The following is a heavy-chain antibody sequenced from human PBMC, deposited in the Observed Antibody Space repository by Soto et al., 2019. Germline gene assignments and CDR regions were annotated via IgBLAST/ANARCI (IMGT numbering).Heavy chain of an antibody. Sequence: SETLSLTCAVYGGSFSGYYWSWIRQPPGKGLEWIGEINHSGSTNYNPSLKSRVTISVDTSRNQFSLKLSSVTAADTAVYYCARAGAPPIAAAGSGVGWFDPWGQGTLVTVSS. CDR3: ARAGAPPIAAAGSGVGWFDP. D-gene: IGHD6-13*01. V-gene: IGHV4-34*01. CDR2: INHSGST. CDR1: GGSFSGYY. J-gene: IGHJ5*02.